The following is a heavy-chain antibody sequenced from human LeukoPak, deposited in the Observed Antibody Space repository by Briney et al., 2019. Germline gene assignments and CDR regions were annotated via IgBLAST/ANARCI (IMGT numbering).Heavy chain of an antibody. CDR3: TTVTHIGGGP. CDR2: IKDKSAGGTV. CDR1: GLTFSNAW. Sequence: GGSLRLSCAVSGLTFSNAWLSWVRQAPGKGLEWVGRIKDKSAGGTVDYAALVQGRFTISRDDSKNTLYLQMNSLKTEDTAVYYCTTVTHIGGGPGDQGTLVTVSS. D-gene: IGHD5-12*01. J-gene: IGHJ4*02. V-gene: IGHV3-15*01.